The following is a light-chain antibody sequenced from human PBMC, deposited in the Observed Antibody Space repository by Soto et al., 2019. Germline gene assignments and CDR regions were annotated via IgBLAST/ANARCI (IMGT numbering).Light chain of an antibody. CDR2: EVS. J-gene: IGLJ2*01. CDR3: LLSYSGARPVV. CDR1: SSDVGGFNY. Sequence: QSVLTQPPSASGSPGQSVTISCTGTSSDVGGFNYVSWYQQHPGKAPKLMIYEVSQRPSGVPDRFSGSKSGNTASLTVSGLQAEDEADYYCLLSYSGARPVVFGGGTKVTVL. V-gene: IGLV2-8*01.